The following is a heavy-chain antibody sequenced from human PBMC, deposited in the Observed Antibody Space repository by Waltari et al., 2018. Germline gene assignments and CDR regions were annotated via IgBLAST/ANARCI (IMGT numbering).Heavy chain of an antibody. Sequence: VQLVQSGAEVKKPGASVKVSCKVSGYTLTELSMHWVRQAPGKGLEWMGIIYPGDSDTRYSPSFQGQVTISADKSISTAYLQWSSLKASDTAMYYCATSERDYYYYGMDVWGQGTTVTVSS. J-gene: IGHJ6*02. CDR2: IYPGDSDT. V-gene: IGHV5-51*01. D-gene: IGHD1-1*01. CDR3: ATSERDYYYYGMDV. CDR1: GYTLTELS.